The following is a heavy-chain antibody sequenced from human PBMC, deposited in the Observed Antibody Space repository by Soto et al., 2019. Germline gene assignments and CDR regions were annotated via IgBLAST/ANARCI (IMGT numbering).Heavy chain of an antibody. D-gene: IGHD5-18*01. CDR2: ISSNGGST. CDR3: ARGTYGYFYPHFDY. V-gene: IGHV3-64*01. CDR1: GFTFSNYA. Sequence: GGSLRLSCAASGFTFSNYAMHWVRQAPGKGLEYVSAISSNGGSTYYANSVKGRFTISRDNSKNTLYLQMGSLGAEDMAVYYCARGTYGYFYPHFDYWGQGALVTVSS. J-gene: IGHJ4*02.